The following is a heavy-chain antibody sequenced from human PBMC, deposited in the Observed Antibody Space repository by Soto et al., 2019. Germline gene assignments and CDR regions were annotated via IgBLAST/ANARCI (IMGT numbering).Heavy chain of an antibody. V-gene: IGHV1-69*06. D-gene: IGHD3-22*01. J-gene: IGHJ2*01. Sequence: QVELVQSGAEVKKPGSSVKVSCQASEDTFRNYAISWVRQAPGQGLEWMGGIIPIFGTANDAQKFQGRVTITADTSANTVYLQLSTLRSEDTAVYYCASTKYDSSAYYYWSLGLWGRGTLVTVSS. CDR2: IIPIFGTA. CDR3: ASTKYDSSAYYYWSLGL. CDR1: EDTFRNYA.